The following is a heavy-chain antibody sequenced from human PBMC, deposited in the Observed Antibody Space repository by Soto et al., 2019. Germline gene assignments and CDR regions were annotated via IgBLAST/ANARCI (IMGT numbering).Heavy chain of an antibody. CDR2: IYTGGGT. Sequence: EVQLVESGGGLVQPGGSLRLSCAASGLTVSTNPMSWVRQAPGKGLEWVSVIYTGGGTHYADSVKGRFTISRDNSRNTVNLQMNSLRPEATAVYYCARDGSGHCGQGTLVTVSS. CDR3: ARDGSGH. J-gene: IGHJ4*02. CDR1: GLTVSTNP. V-gene: IGHV3-66*01.